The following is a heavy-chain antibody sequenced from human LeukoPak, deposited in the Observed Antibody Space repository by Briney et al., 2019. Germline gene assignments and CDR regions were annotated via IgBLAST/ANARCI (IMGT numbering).Heavy chain of an antibody. V-gene: IGHV3-21*01. CDR1: GFTFSSYS. CDR2: ISSSSSYI. Sequence: GGSLRLSCAASGFTFSSYSMNWVRQDPGKGLEWVSSISSSSSYIYYADSVKGRFTISRDNAKNSLYLQMNSLRAEDTAVYYCARDTMVRGVIGYWGQGTLVTVSS. D-gene: IGHD3-10*01. J-gene: IGHJ4*02. CDR3: ARDTMVRGVIGY.